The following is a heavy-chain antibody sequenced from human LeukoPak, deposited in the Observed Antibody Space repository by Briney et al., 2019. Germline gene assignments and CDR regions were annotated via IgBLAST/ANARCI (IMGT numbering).Heavy chain of an antibody. CDR1: GFTFSNYA. CDR2: ISGSDGNT. Sequence: GGSLRLSCAASGFTFSNYAMSWVRQAPGKGLEWVSAISGSDGNTYYADSVRGRFTISRDNSKNTLYLQMNSLRAEDTAVYYCAKEGYSYGSYYFDYWGQGTLVTVSS. V-gene: IGHV3-23*01. J-gene: IGHJ4*02. D-gene: IGHD5-18*01. CDR3: AKEGYSYGSYYFDY.